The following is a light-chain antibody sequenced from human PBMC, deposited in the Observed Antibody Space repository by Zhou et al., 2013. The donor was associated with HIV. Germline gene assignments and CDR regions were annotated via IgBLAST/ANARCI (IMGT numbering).Light chain of an antibody. CDR1: QSVSNSY. V-gene: IGKV3-20*01. Sequence: EIVLTQSPGTLSLSPGERATLSCRASQSVSNSYLAWYQQKPGQAPRLLIYGASNRATGIPDRFSGSGSGTDFTLTISRLEPEDFAVYYCQQYGSSHTFGQGTKLEIK. J-gene: IGKJ2*01. CDR3: QQYGSSHT. CDR2: GAS.